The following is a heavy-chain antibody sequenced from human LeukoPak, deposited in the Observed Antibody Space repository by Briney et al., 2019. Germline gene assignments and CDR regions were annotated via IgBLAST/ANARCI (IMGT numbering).Heavy chain of an antibody. J-gene: IGHJ4*02. CDR1: GFTLSSYA. Sequence: SGGSLRLSCVGSGFTLSSYAMSWVRQAPGKGLEWVSAISGSGTRTYYADSVKGRFTISRDNSKTTLYLQMNSLRAEDTAVYYCAKAPTKEEEWLLLNYFDYWGQGTLVTVSS. CDR2: ISGSGTRT. D-gene: IGHD3-22*01. CDR3: AKAPTKEEEWLLLNYFDY. V-gene: IGHV3-23*01.